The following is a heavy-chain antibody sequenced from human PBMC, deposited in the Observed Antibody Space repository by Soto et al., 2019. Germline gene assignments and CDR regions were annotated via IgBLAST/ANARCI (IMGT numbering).Heavy chain of an antibody. V-gene: IGHV3-23*01. CDR3: ARTRVATIRLYYYYGMDV. Sequence: PGGSLRLSCAASGFTFSSYAMSWVRQAPGKGLEWVSAISGSGGSTYYADSVKGRFTISRDNSKNTLYLQMNSLRAEDTAVYYCARTRVATIRLYYYYGMDVWGQGTTVTV. CDR2: ISGSGGST. J-gene: IGHJ6*02. D-gene: IGHD5-12*01. CDR1: GFTFSSYA.